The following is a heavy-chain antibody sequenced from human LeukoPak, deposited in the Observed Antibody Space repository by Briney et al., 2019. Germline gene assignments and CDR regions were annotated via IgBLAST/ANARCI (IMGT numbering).Heavy chain of an antibody. V-gene: IGHV3-48*04. J-gene: IGHJ4*02. D-gene: IGHD2-2*01. CDR3: ARGPYCSSTSCPKGDFDY. CDR1: GFTFSSYS. CDR2: ISSRSSTI. Sequence: GGSLRLSCAASGFTFSSYSMNRVRQAPGKGLEWVSYISSRSSTIYHADSVKGRFTISRDNAKNSLYLQMNSLRADDTAVYYCARGPYCSSTSCPKGDFDYWGQGTLVTVSS.